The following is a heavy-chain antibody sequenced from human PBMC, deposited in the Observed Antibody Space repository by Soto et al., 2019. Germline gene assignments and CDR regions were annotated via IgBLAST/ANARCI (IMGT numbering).Heavy chain of an antibody. V-gene: IGHV3-30-3*01. CDR2: ISYDGSNK. CDR3: ARDRGYDFWSGLSGY. J-gene: IGHJ4*02. D-gene: IGHD3-3*01. CDR1: GVTFSSYA. Sequence: HPGGALRLSCTASGVTFSSYAMHWVRQAPGKGLEWVAVISYDGSNKYYADSVKGRFTISRDNSKNTLYLQMNSLRAEDTAVYYCARDRGYDFWSGLSGYWGQGTLVTVSS.